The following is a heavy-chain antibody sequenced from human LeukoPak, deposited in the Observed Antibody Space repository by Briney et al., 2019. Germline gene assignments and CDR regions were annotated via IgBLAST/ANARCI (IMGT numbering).Heavy chain of an antibody. CDR3: ARTNADDFWSGYYLGWFDP. CDR2: IYPGDSDA. D-gene: IGHD3-3*01. J-gene: IGHJ5*02. CDR1: GYSFTSYW. Sequence: GESLKISCKGSGYSFTSYWIGWVRQMPGKGLEWMGIIYPGDSDARYSPSFQGQVTISADKSISTAYLQWSSLKAPDTAMYYCARTNADDFWSGYYLGWFDPWGQGTLVTVSS. V-gene: IGHV5-51*01.